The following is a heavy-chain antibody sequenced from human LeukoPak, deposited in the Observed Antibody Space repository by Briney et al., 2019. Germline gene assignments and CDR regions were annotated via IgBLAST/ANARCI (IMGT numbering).Heavy chain of an antibody. CDR2: IYYSGST. Sequence: SETLSLTCAVYGGSFSGYYWGWIRQPPGKGLEWIGSIYYSGSTYYNPSLKSRVTISVDTSKNQFSLKLSSVTAADTAVYYCARSGGLWFGEYKSYYFDYWGQGTLVTVSS. D-gene: IGHD3-10*01. V-gene: IGHV4-39*01. CDR1: GGSFSGYY. J-gene: IGHJ4*02. CDR3: ARSGGLWFGEYKSYYFDY.